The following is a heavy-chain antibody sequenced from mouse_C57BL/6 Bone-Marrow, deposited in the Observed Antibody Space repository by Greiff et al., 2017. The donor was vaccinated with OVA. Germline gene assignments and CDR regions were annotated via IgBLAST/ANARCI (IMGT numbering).Heavy chain of an antibody. V-gene: IGHV1-61*01. D-gene: IGHD2-12*01. CDR3: ARAYDFDY. Sequence: QVQLQQPGAELVRPGSSVKLSCKASGYTFTSYWMDWVKQRPGQGLEWIGNIYPSDSETHYNQKFKDKATLTVDKSSSTAYMQLSSLTSEDSAVYYCARAYDFDYWGKGTTLTVSS. J-gene: IGHJ2*01. CDR2: IYPSDSET. CDR1: GYTFTSYW.